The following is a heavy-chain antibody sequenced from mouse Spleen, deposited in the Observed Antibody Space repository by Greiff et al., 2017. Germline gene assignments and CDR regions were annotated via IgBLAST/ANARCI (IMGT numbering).Heavy chain of an antibody. D-gene: IGHD2-4*01. J-gene: IGHJ3*01. CDR3: ARDMITTAWFAY. V-gene: IGHV1-19*01. CDR1: GYTFTDYY. Sequence: EVQLQQSGPVLVKPGASVKMSCKASGYTFTDYYMNWVKQSHGKSLEWIGVINPYNGGTSYNQKFKGKATLTVDKSSSTAYMELNSLTSEDSAVYYCARDMITTAWFAYWGQGTLVTVSA. CDR2: INPYNGGT.